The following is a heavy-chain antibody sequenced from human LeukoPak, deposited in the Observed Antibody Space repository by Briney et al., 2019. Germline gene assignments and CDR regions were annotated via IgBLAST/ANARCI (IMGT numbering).Heavy chain of an antibody. CDR2: IYPGDSDT. V-gene: IGHV5-51*01. D-gene: IGHD6-19*01. CDR3: ASQDPRIALAPYYYYGMGV. J-gene: IGHJ6*02. CDR1: GYSFTSYW. Sequence: GESLKNSGKGSGYSFTSYWIGWVRQMPGKGLEWMGIIYPGDSDTRYSPSFQGQVTISADKSISTAYLQWSSLKASDTAMYYCASQDPRIALAPYYYYGMGVWGQGTTVTVSS.